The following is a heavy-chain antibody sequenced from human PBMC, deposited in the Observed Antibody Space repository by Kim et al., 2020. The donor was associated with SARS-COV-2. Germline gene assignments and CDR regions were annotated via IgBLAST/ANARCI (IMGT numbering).Heavy chain of an antibody. CDR3: AKDNYDTDGYWVTHYYGMDV. CDR2: FSAGGGTT. Sequence: GGSLRLSCVGSGFTFSSYAMSWVRQAPGKGLEWVSTFSAGGGTTYYADSVKGRFTISRDNSKNTLYLQMSSLRAEDTALYYCAKDNYDTDGYWVTHYYGMDVWGQGTTVTVSS. V-gene: IGHV3-23*01. J-gene: IGHJ6*02. CDR1: GFTFSSYA. D-gene: IGHD3-22*01.